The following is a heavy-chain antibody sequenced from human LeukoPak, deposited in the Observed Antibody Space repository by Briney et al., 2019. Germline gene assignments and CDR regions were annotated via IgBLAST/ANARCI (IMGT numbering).Heavy chain of an antibody. Sequence: RASVKVSCKASGLTFTSSAMQWVRQARGQRLEWIGWIVVGSGNTNYAQKFQERVTITRDMSTSTAYMELSSLRSEDTAVYYCAAAGGNEGYFDLWGRGTLVTVSS. CDR3: AAAGGNEGYFDL. CDR1: GLTFTSSA. CDR2: IVVGSGNT. V-gene: IGHV1-58*02. D-gene: IGHD4-23*01. J-gene: IGHJ2*01.